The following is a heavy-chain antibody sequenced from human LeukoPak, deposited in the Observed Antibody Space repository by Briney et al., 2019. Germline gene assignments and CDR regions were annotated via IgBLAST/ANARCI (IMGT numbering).Heavy chain of an antibody. CDR3: ARDHGMVGANHNWYFDL. Sequence: ASVKVSCKASGYTFTGYYMHWVRQAPGQGLEWMGWINPNSGGTNYAQKFQGRVTMTRDTSISTAYMELSRLRSDDTAVYYCARDHGMVGANHNWYFDLWGRGTPVTVSS. J-gene: IGHJ2*01. CDR1: GYTFTGYY. D-gene: IGHD1-26*01. CDR2: INPNSGGT. V-gene: IGHV1-2*02.